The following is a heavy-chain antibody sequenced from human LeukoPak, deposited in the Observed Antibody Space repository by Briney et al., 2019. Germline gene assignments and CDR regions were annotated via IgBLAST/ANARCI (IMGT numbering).Heavy chain of an antibody. Sequence: TGGSLRLSCAASGFTFSSYSMNWVRQAPGKGLEWVSSISSSSSYIYYADSVKGRFTISRDNAKNSLYLQTNSLRAEDTAVYYCARGDFWSGYYRYFDYWGQGTLVTVSS. J-gene: IGHJ4*02. CDR2: ISSSSSYI. CDR1: GFTFSSYS. V-gene: IGHV3-21*01. CDR3: ARGDFWSGYYRYFDY. D-gene: IGHD3-3*01.